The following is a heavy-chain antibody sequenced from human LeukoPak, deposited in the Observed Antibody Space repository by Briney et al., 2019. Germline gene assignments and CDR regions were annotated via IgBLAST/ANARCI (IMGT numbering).Heavy chain of an antibody. V-gene: IGHV3-23*01. Sequence: GGSLRLSCAASGFTFNNYAMSWVRQAPGKGLEWVSAISGSGLDTCYLDSVKGRFTISRDNSKKTLHLQMNSLRVEDTAVYFCASYRRSWGNNWVKPVDFWGQGGLVTVSA. CDR2: ISGSGLDT. D-gene: IGHD1-20*01. CDR3: ASYRRSWGNNWVKPVDF. J-gene: IGHJ4*02. CDR1: GFTFNNYA.